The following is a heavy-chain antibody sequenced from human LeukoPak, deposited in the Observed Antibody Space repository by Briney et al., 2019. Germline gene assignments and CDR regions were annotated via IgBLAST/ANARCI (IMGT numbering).Heavy chain of an antibody. D-gene: IGHD1-26*01. CDR2: ISYDGSNK. V-gene: IGHV3-30*03. J-gene: IGHJ4*02. Sequence: GRSLRLSCAASGFTFSSYGMHWVRQAPGKGLEWVAVISYDGSNKYYADSVKGRFTISRDNSKNTLYLQMNSLRAEDTAVYYCARGSGSYFDYFDYWGQGTLVTVSS. CDR1: GFTFSSYG. CDR3: ARGSGSYFDYFDY.